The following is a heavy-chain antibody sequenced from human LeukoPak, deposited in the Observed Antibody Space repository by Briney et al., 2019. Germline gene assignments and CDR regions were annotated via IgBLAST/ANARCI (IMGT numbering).Heavy chain of an antibody. J-gene: IGHJ4*02. CDR3: ARDPRVSDSGFDWAYVQDYFDY. V-gene: IGHV1-18*01. D-gene: IGHD3-9*01. Sequence: ASVKVSCKASGYTFTRYGISWVRRAPGQGLEWMGWISAYNRNTNYAQKLQGRVTMTTDTSTSTAYMELRSLRSDDTAVYYCARDPRVSDSGFDWAYVQDYFDYWGQGTLVTVSS. CDR2: ISAYNRNT. CDR1: GYTFTRYG.